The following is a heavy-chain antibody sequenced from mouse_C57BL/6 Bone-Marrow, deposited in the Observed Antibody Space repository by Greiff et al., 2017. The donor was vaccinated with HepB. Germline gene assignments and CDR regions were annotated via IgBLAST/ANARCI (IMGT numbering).Heavy chain of an antibody. V-gene: IGHV1-81*01. CDR2: IYPRSGNT. D-gene: IGHD3-2*02. CDR1: GYTFTSYG. J-gene: IGHJ4*01. Sequence: QVHVKQSGAELARPGASVKLSCKASGYTFTSYGISWVKQRTGQGLEWIGEIYPRSGNTYYNEKFKGKATLTADKSSSTAYMELRSLTSEDSAVYFCARRLGNAMDYWGQGTSVTVSS. CDR3: ARRLGNAMDY.